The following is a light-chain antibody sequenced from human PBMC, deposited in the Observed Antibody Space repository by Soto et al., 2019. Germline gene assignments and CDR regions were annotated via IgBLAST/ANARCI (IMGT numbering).Light chain of an antibody. Sequence: PLSLPVTLGQPASISCRSSQSLVHSDGNTYLNWFQQRPGQSPRRLIYKVSSRDSGVPDRFSGSGSGTDFTLKISRVEAEDVGVYYCQQVNSYHLTVGGGTKVAIK. CDR3: QQVNSYHLT. V-gene: IGKV2-30*02. J-gene: IGKJ4*01. CDR1: QSLVHSDGNTY. CDR2: KVS.